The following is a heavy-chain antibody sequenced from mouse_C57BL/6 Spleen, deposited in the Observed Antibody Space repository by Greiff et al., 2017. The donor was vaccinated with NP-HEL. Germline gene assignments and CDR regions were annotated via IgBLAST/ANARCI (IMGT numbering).Heavy chain of an antibody. CDR1: GFTFSSYG. V-gene: IGHV5-6*01. CDR2: ISSGGSYT. Sequence: VQLKESGGDLVKPGGSLKLSCAASGFTFSSYGMSWVRQTPDKRLEWVATISSGGSYTYYTASVKGRFTISRDNAKHTLYLQMSSLKAEDTAMYYCASGDYWGQGTTLTVSS. J-gene: IGHJ2*01. CDR3: ASGDY.